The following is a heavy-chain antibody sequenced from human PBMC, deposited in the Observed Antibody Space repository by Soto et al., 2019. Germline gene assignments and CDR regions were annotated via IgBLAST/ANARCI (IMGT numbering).Heavy chain of an antibody. Sequence: QVQLVQSGAEVKKPGASVKVSCKASGYTFTSYDINWVRQATGQGLEWMGWMNPNSGNTGYAQKFQGRVTMTRNTSISTAYMELSSLRSEDTAVYYCARVLTCTNGVCYAFDYWGQGTLVTVSS. J-gene: IGHJ4*02. V-gene: IGHV1-8*01. CDR1: GYTFTSYD. CDR3: ARVLTCTNGVCYAFDY. D-gene: IGHD2-8*01. CDR2: MNPNSGNT.